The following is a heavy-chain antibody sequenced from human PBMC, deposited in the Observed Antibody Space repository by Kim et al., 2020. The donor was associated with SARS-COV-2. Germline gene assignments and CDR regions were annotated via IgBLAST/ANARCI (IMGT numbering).Heavy chain of an antibody. Sequence: GGSLRLSCAASGFTLSSYWMSWVRQAPGKGLEWVANIKQDGSEKYYVDSVRGRFTISRDNAKNSLYLQMNSLRAEDTAVYYCARDQGEGIARCWFDSWGQGTLVTVSS. J-gene: IGHJ5*01. CDR2: IKQDGSEK. CDR3: ARDQGEGIARCWFDS. V-gene: IGHV3-7*05. D-gene: IGHD3-10*01. CDR1: GFTLSSYW.